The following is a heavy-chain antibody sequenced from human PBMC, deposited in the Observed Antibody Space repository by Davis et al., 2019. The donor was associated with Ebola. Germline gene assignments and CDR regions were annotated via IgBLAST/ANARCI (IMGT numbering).Heavy chain of an antibody. CDR2: TYYSGTT. CDR1: GASTSTHS. J-gene: IGHJ4*02. CDR3: ARTTMVGATPFDY. Sequence: SEPLSPTCPLPGASTSTHSWTWSPQPPGKGLEWLGSTYYSGTTTYNPPLKSRVTISVDTSKTQFSLKLSSVTAADTAVYYCARTTMVGATPFDYWGQGTLVTVSS. D-gene: IGHD1-26*01. V-gene: IGHV4-59*08.